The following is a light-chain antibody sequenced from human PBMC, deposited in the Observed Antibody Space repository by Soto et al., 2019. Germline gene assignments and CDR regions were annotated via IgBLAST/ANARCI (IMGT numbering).Light chain of an antibody. J-gene: IGKJ4*01. CDR3: QQYGSSPLS. Sequence: EIVLTQSPGTLSLSPGERATLTCRASQSVSSSYLAWYQQKPGQAPRLLISGTSSRATGIPDRFSGSVSGTDFTLTISSLEPDDFAVYYCQQYGSSPLSFGGGTKVEIK. CDR1: QSVSSSY. CDR2: GTS. V-gene: IGKV3-20*01.